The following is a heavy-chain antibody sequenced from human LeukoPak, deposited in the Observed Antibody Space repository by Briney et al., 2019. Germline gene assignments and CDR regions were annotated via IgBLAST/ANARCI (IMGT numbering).Heavy chain of an antibody. CDR3: ASSLGYCSGGSCPDFQH. CDR2: IYHSGST. V-gene: IGHV4-59*12. D-gene: IGHD2-15*01. J-gene: IGHJ1*01. CDR1: GGSISSYY. Sequence: PSETLSLTCTVSGGSISSYYWSWIRQPPGKGLEWIGYIYHSGSTYYNPSLKSRVTISVDRSKNQFSLKLSSVTAADTAVYYCASSLGYCSGGSCPDFQHWGQGTLVTVSS.